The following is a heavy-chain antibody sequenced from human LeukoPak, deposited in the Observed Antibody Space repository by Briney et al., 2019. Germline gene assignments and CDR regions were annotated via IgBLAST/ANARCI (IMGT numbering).Heavy chain of an antibody. Sequence: GRSLRLSCAASGFTFSSYAMHWVRQAPGKGLEWVADISYDGSNKYYADSVKGRFTISRDNSKNTLYLQMNSLRAEDTAVYYCAGASVYYYDSSGEGYYYYGMDVWGQGTTVTVSS. CDR2: ISYDGSNK. CDR1: GFTFSSYA. CDR3: AGASVYYYDSSGEGYYYYGMDV. J-gene: IGHJ6*02. D-gene: IGHD3-22*01. V-gene: IGHV3-30-3*01.